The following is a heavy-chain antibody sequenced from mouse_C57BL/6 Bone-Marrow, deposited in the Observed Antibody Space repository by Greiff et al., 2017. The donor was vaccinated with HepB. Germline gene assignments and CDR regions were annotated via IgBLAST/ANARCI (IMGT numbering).Heavy chain of an antibody. CDR2: INPYNGGT. V-gene: IGHV1-19*01. Sequence: LKESGPVLVKPGASVKMSCKASGYTFTDYYMNWVKQSHGKSLEWIGVINPYNGGTSYNQKFKGKATLTVDKSSSTAYMELNSLTSEDSAVYYCARPTVVAPLDYWGQGTTLTVSS. D-gene: IGHD1-1*01. CDR1: GYTFTDYY. J-gene: IGHJ2*01. CDR3: ARPTVVAPLDY.